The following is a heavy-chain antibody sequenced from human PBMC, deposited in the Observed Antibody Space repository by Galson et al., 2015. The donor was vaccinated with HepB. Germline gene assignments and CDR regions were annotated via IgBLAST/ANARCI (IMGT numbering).Heavy chain of an antibody. Sequence: SLRLSCTASGFTFSSCGMHWVRQAPGKGLEWVAEISYDGNNEYYADPVKGRFTISGDNSKNTLYLQMNSLKTEDTAVYYCAKDSSGFSPLDYWGQGTLVTVSS. CDR1: GFTFSSCG. J-gene: IGHJ4*02. CDR3: AKDSSGFSPLDY. V-gene: IGHV3-30*18. D-gene: IGHD6-19*01. CDR2: ISYDGNNE.